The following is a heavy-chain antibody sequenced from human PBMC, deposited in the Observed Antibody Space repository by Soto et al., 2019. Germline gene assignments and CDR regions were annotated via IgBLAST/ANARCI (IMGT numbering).Heavy chain of an antibody. CDR3: ARERSAAGTGWFDP. D-gene: IGHD6-13*01. J-gene: IGHJ5*02. CDR2: MNPNSGNT. Sequence: GASVKVSCKASGYTFTSYDINCVRQATGQGLEWMGWMNPNSGNTGYAQKFQGRVTMTRNTSISTAYMELSSLRSEDTAVYYCARERSAAGTGWFDPWGQGTLVTAPQ. V-gene: IGHV1-8*01. CDR1: GYTFTSYD.